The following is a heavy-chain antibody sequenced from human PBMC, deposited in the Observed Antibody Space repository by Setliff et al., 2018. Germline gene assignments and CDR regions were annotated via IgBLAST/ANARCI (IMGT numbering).Heavy chain of an antibody. D-gene: IGHD3-3*01. CDR3: ARMSGFQYIDV. Sequence: PSETLSLTCSVSDDSTSSRRYYWGWFRQPAGKELEWVGQIYTSWSTNYNPSLKSRVTISPDTSKNQFSLSLTSVTAADTAVYYCARMSGFQYIDVWGKGTTVTVSS. V-gene: IGHV4-61*09. CDR2: IYTSWST. CDR1: DDSTSSRRYY. J-gene: IGHJ6*03.